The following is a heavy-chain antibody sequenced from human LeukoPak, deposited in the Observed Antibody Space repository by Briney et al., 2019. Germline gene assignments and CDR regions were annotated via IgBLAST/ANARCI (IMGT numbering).Heavy chain of an antibody. Sequence: SVKVSCKASGGTFSSYAISWVRQAPGQGLEWMGGIIPIFGTANYAQKFQGRVTITTDESTSTAYMELSSLRSEDTAVYYCARVGGYCSSTSCYYFDYWGQGTLVTVSS. J-gene: IGHJ4*02. V-gene: IGHV1-69*05. CDR1: GGTFSSYA. D-gene: IGHD2-2*01. CDR2: IIPIFGTA. CDR3: ARVGGYCSSTSCYYFDY.